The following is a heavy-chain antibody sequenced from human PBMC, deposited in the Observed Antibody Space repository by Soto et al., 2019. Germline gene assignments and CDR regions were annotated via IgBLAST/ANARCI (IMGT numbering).Heavy chain of an antibody. Sequence: GGSLRLSCAASGFTFSSYWMSWVRQAPGKGLEWVANIKQDGSEKYYVDSVKGRFTISRDNAKNSLYLQMNSLRAEDTAVYYCARDLAHYYYYDMDVWGKGTTVTVSS. CDR2: IKQDGSEK. J-gene: IGHJ6*03. V-gene: IGHV3-7*01. CDR1: GFTFSSYW. CDR3: ARDLAHYYYYDMDV.